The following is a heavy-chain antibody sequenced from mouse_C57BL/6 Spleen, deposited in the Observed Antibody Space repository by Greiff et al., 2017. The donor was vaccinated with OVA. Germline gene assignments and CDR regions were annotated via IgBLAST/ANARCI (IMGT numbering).Heavy chain of an antibody. Sequence: EVQRVESGGDLVKPGGSLKLSCAASGFTFSSYGMSWVRQTPDKRLEWVATISSGGSYTYYPDSVKGRITISRDNAKNTLYLQMSRLKSEDTAMYYCARGGLNGGEAGFGYWGQGTMVTVSA. CDR1: GFTFSSYG. CDR3: ARGGLNGGEAGFGY. CDR2: ISSGGSYT. J-gene: IGHJ3*01. D-gene: IGHD3-3*01. V-gene: IGHV5-6*01.